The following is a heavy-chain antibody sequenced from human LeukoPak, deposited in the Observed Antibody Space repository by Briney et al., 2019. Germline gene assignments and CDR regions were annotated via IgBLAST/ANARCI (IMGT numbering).Heavy chain of an antibody. CDR2: ISGSDST. CDR1: GFTFSSYA. D-gene: IGHD3-9*01. V-gene: IGHV3-23*01. J-gene: IGHJ4*02. CDR3: AKGVRFLDWWILDY. Sequence: SGGSLRLSCAASGFTFSSYAMSWVRQAPGKGLEWVSAISGSDSTYYADSVKGRFTISRDNPKNTLYLQMNSLRAEDTAIYYCAKGVRFLDWWILDYWGQGSLVTVSS.